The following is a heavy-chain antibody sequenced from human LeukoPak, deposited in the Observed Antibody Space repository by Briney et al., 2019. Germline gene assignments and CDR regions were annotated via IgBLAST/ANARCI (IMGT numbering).Heavy chain of an antibody. J-gene: IGHJ4*02. CDR2: IYYSGTT. Sequence: PSETLSLTCTVSGGSISSGDYYWSWIRQPPGKGLEWIGIIYYSGTTYYNPSLKSRVTISIDTSKNQFSLKLSSVTAADTAVYFCARNLGCSGGSCYDYWGQGTLVTVSS. CDR1: GGSISSGDYY. V-gene: IGHV4-39*07. CDR3: ARNLGCSGGSCYDY. D-gene: IGHD2-15*01.